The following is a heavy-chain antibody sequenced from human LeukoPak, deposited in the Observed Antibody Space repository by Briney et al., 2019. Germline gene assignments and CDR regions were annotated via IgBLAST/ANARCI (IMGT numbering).Heavy chain of an antibody. V-gene: IGHV3-30-3*01. CDR3: TTLMMASFDY. D-gene: IGHD5-24*01. J-gene: IGHJ4*02. CDR2: ISYDGSNK. Sequence: GRSLRLSCAASGFTFSSYAMHWVRQAPGKGLEWVAVISYDGSNKYYADSVKGRFTISRDNSKNTLYLQMNSLKTEDTAVYYCTTLMMASFDYWGQGTLVTVSS. CDR1: GFTFSSYA.